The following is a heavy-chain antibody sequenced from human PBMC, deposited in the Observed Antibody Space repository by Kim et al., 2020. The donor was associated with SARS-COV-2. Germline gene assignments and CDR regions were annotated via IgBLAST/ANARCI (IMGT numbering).Heavy chain of an antibody. CDR2: INHSGST. V-gene: IGHV4-34*01. CDR3: ARGRGIVATIIDY. D-gene: IGHD5-12*01. Sequence: SETLSLTCAVYGGSFSGYYWSWIRQPPGKGLEWIGEINHSGSTNYNPSLKSRVTISVDTSKNQFSLKLSSVTAADTAVYYCARGRGIVATIIDYWGQGTLVTVSS. J-gene: IGHJ4*02. CDR1: GGSFSGYY.